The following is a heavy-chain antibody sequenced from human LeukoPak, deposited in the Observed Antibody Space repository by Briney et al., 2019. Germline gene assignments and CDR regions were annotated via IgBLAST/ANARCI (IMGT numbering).Heavy chain of an antibody. CDR1: GFTFSDYY. V-gene: IGHV3-11*04. Sequence: GGSLRLSCAASGFTFSDYYMSWIRQAPGKGLEWVSYISSSGSTIYYADSVKGRFTISRDNAKNSLYLQMNSLRAEDTAVYYCARGRVLRYFDWPNTPIGDMDYWGQGTLVTVSS. D-gene: IGHD3-9*01. J-gene: IGHJ4*02. CDR3: ARGRVLRYFDWPNTPIGDMDY. CDR2: ISSSGSTI.